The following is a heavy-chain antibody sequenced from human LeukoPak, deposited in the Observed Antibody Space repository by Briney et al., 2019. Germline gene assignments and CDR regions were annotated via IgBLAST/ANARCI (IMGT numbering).Heavy chain of an antibody. CDR3: ARKYRYCSSTSCFHDAFDI. V-gene: IGHV4-30-2*01. CDR1: GGSISSGGYS. CDR2: IYHSGST. D-gene: IGHD2-2*01. J-gene: IGHJ3*02. Sequence: PSQTLSLTCAVSGGSISSGGYSWSWIRQPPGKGLEWIGYIYHSGSTYYNPSLKSRVTISVDRSKNQFSLKLSSVTAADTAVYYCARKYRYCSSTSCFHDAFDIWGQGTMVTVSS.